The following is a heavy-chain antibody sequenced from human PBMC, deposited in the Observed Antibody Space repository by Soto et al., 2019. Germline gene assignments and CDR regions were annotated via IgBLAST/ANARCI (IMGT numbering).Heavy chain of an antibody. V-gene: IGHV1-69*13. CDR2: IIPIFGTA. CDR1: GGTFSSYA. J-gene: IGHJ4*02. CDR3: ARFHNYYDSSGYSNDY. Sequence: ASVKVSCKASGGTFSSYAISWVRQAPGQGLEWMGGIIPIFGTANYAQKFQGRVTITVDESTTTAYMELSRLRSEDTAVYYCARFHNYYDSSGYSNDYWGQGTLVTVSS. D-gene: IGHD3-22*01.